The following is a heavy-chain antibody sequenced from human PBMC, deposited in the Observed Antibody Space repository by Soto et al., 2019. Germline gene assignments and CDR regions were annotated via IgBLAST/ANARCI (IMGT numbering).Heavy chain of an antibody. CDR1: GGTFSNYA. CDR3: ARVDEYYYDSSGYGGGYYFDD. J-gene: IGHJ4*02. Sequence: GASVKVSCKASGGTFSNYAISWVLQAPGQGLEWMGGIIPMFGTGNYAQKFQGRVTITADKSTYTAYMELSSLRSEDTAVYYCARVDEYYYDSSGYGGGYYFDDWGQGTLVTVSS. D-gene: IGHD3-22*01. CDR2: IIPMFGTG. V-gene: IGHV1-69*06.